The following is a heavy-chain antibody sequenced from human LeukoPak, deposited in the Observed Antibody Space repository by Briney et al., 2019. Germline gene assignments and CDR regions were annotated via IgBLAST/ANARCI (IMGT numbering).Heavy chain of an antibody. D-gene: IGHD6-19*01. V-gene: IGHV1-69*05. CDR3: AREEAVAGRGGFDP. CDR2: IIPIFGTA. CDR1: GGTFSSYA. Sequence: SVKVSCKASGGTFSSYAISWVRQAPGQGLEWMGGIIPIFGTANYAQKFQGRVTITTDESTSTAYMELSSLRSEDTAVYYCAREEAVAGRGGFDPCGQGTLVTVSS. J-gene: IGHJ5*02.